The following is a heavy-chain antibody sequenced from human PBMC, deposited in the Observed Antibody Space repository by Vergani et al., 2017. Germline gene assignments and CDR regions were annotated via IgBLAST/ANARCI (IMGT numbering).Heavy chain of an antibody. CDR3: VRTVALWFGETKDGGWFDP. CDR2: IYHTGSA. J-gene: IGHJ5*02. V-gene: IGHV4-38-2*01. Sequence: QVQLLESGPGLLKPSEILSLTCPVSGYSITSGYYWGWIRQPPGRGQEWIGIIYHTGSAYYNPSLKSRVTVSVDTSMNQVSLKLNSVTAADTAVYYCVRTVALWFGETKDGGWFDPWGQGTLVTVTS. CDR1: GYSITSGYY. D-gene: IGHD3-10*01.